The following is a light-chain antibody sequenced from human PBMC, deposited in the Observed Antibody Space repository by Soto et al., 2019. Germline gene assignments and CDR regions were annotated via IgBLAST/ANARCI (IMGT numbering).Light chain of an antibody. J-gene: IGKJ2*01. Sequence: DIPMTQSPSTLSASVGDRVTITCRASQSISSWLAWYQQKPGKAPKLLIYKASSLYSGVPSRFSGSGSGTEFSLTISSLQTDDFATYYCQQYNSYSSYTFGKGTKLHIK. CDR3: QQYNSYSSYT. V-gene: IGKV1-5*03. CDR1: QSISSW. CDR2: KAS.